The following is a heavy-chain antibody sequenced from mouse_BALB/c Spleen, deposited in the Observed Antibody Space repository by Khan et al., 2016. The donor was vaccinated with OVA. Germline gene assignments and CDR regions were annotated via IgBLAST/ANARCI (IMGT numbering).Heavy chain of an antibody. CDR1: GFTFSGYA. CDR2: ISSGDSYT. D-gene: IGHD1-1*01. V-gene: IGHV5-9-3*01. J-gene: IGHJ1*01. CDR3: ARPPITTIVATYYWFFDV. Sequence: EVELVESGGDLVKPGGSLKLSCAASGFTFSGYALSWVRQTPEKRLEWVATISSGDSYTYYPDSVKGRFTISRDNVKNTLYLQMSSLRSEDTAMYYCARPPITTIVATYYWFFDVWGAGTTVTVSS.